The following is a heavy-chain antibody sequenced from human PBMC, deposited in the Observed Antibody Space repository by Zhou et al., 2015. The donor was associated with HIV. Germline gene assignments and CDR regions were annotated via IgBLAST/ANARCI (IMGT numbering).Heavy chain of an antibody. D-gene: IGHD3-22*01. CDR2: INADNGKT. Sequence: QVLLVQSGAEVKKPGASVKVSCKTSGYAFTYYAISWVRQAPGQGLEWMGWINADNGKTNYAQKFQGRVTLTTDRSTRTAYMELRTLRSDDAAIYYCATDDIGGYHSFNYWGRGTLSASP. J-gene: IGHJ4*01. V-gene: IGHV1-18*01. CDR3: ATDDIGGYHSFNY. CDR1: GYAFTYYA.